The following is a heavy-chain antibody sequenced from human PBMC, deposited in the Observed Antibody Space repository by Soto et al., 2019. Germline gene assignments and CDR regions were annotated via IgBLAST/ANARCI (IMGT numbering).Heavy chain of an antibody. CDR2: ITAFNGNT. CDR3: ARISQSDFWSGYYYFFDY. D-gene: IGHD3-3*01. V-gene: IGHV1-18*01. CDR1: GYTFTDYG. J-gene: IGHJ4*02. Sequence: ASVKVSCKASGYTFTDYGISLVRQAPGQGLQWMGWITAFNGNTKYAQQFQGRVTMTTDTSTSTAYMELRSLESDDTAVYYCARISQSDFWSGYYYFFDYWGQGTLVTV.